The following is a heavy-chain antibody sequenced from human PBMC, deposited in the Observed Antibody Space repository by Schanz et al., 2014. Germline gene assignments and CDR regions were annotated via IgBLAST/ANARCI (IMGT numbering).Heavy chain of an antibody. CDR2: IWYDGNNK. D-gene: IGHD6-13*01. CDR1: GFTFSSSG. J-gene: IGHJ4*02. Sequence: QVQLVESGGDVVQPGRSLRLSCAASGFTFSSSGMHWVRQAPGKGLEWVAVIWYDGNNKYYADSVKGRFTISRDNSKNILYLQMHSLRAEDTAVYYCAKANGAASNNDFDYWGQGTLVTVSS. CDR3: AKANGAASNNDFDY. V-gene: IGHV3-33*06.